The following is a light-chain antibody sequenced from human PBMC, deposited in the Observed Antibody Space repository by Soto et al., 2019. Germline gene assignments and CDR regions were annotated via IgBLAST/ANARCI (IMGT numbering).Light chain of an antibody. V-gene: IGLV2-14*03. J-gene: IGLJ1*01. CDR3: SSYIDRSTIDI. CDR2: EVS. Sequence: QSVLTQPAFVSGSPGLSITISCSGTSSDVGGYNYVSWYQQHPGKAPKIMIYEVSNRPLGVSNRLSRSKSGNTASLTISGLQAEDEANYYCSSYIDRSTIDIYGT. CDR1: SSDVGGYNY.